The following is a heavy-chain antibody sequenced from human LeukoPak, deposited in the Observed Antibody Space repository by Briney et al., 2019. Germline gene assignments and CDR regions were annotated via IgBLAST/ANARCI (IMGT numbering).Heavy chain of an antibody. CDR2: FYYSGST. CDR1: GGSISSSY. D-gene: IGHD4-11*01. J-gene: IGHJ4*02. CDR3: ARQGPLTTAVTTRTNPFDY. Sequence: SETLSLTCTVSGGSISSSYWSWIRRPPGKGPEWIGYFYYSGSTNYNPSPKSRVTLSVDTSKNPFSLKLNAVTAADTAVYYCARQGPLTTAVTTRTNPFDYWGQGTLVTVSS. V-gene: IGHV4-59*08.